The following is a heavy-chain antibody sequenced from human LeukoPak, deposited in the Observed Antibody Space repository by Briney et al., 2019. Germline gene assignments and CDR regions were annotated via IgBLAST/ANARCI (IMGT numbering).Heavy chain of an antibody. CDR1: GFTFDDYA. Sequence: GGSLRLSCAASGFTFDDYAMHWVRQAPGKGLEWVSLISGDGGSTYYADSVKGRFTISRDNSKNSLYLQMNSLRTEDTALYYCAKGGSYSSGWYGIDYWGQGTLVTVSS. D-gene: IGHD6-19*01. J-gene: IGHJ4*02. CDR2: ISGDGGST. CDR3: AKGGSYSSGWYGIDY. V-gene: IGHV3-43*02.